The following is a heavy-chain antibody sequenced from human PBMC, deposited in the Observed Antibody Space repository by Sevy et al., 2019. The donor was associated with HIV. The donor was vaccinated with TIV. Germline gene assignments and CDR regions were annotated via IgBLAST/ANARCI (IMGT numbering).Heavy chain of an antibody. V-gene: IGHV3-7*03. J-gene: IGHJ6*02. D-gene: IGHD2-2*01. CDR2: IKLDGSEK. CDR1: GFSFSNYW. Sequence: GGPLRLSCAASGFSFSNYWMSWVRQAPGKGLEWVANIKLDGSEKYYVNSVKGRFTISRDNAKKSLYLQMNSLRTEDTAVYYCARDCSSTTYLWGMDVWGQGTTVTVSS. CDR3: ARDCSSTTYLWGMDV.